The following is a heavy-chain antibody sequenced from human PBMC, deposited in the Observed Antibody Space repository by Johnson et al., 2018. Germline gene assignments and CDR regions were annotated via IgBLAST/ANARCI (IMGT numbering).Heavy chain of an antibody. CDR2: RNWDGGGT. CDR3: ARAGWTGDLDV. V-gene: IGHV3-20*04. D-gene: IGHD3/OR15-3a*01. CDR1: GFTFDDYG. Sequence: VQLVESGGGVVRXGGSLRLSCAAAGFTFDDYGMSWVRKAPGKGLEWDSGRNWDGGGTGYEDSVKGRFTISRDNAKNSLYLQMNSLRAEDTAVYYWARAGWTGDLDVWGKGTTVTVSS. J-gene: IGHJ6*04.